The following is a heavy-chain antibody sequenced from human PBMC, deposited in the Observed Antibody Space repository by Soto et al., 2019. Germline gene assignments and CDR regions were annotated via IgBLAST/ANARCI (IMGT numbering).Heavy chain of an antibody. V-gene: IGHV3-7*01. D-gene: IGHD3-10*01. Sequence: VGSLRLSCAASGFTFSSSWMAWVRQAPGKGLEWVALINPDGSVASYVGSVRGRFIISRDNAQNSLYLQMNSVSAEDTAVYYCSRDPGFGAIDYWGQGTLVTVSS. CDR1: GFTFSSSW. CDR3: SRDPGFGAIDY. J-gene: IGHJ4*02. CDR2: INPDGSVA.